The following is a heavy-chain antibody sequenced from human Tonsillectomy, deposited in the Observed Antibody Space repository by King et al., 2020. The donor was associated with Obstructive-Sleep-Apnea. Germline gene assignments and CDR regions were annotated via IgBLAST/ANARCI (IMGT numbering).Heavy chain of an antibody. D-gene: IGHD3-10*01. CDR2: ISWNSGSI. CDR1: GFTFDDYA. V-gene: IGHV3-9*01. J-gene: IGHJ4*02. CDR3: AKEVFEYYYGSGSNYFDY. Sequence: VQLVESGGGLVQPGRSLRLSCAASGFTFDDYAMHWVRQAPGKGLEWVSGISWNSGSIGYADSVKGRFTISRDNAKNSLYLQMNSLRAEDTALYYCAKEVFEYYYGSGSNYFDYWGQGTLVTVSS.